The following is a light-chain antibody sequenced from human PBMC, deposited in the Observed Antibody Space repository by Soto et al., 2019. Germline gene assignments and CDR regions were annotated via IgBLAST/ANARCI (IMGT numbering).Light chain of an antibody. CDR2: DAS. Sequence: EIVLTQSPATLSLSPGERATLSCRASQSVSSYLAWYQQKPGQAPRLLIYDASNRATGIPARFSGSGYGTDFTLNISSLEPEDFAVYYCQQRSNWLLTFGGGTKVEIK. CDR1: QSVSSY. CDR3: QQRSNWLLT. J-gene: IGKJ4*01. V-gene: IGKV3-11*01.